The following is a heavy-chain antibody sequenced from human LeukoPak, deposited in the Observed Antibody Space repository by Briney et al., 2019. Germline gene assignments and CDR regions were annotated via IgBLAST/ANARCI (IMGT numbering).Heavy chain of an antibody. CDR3: AKAVSRLVVVAATLY. V-gene: IGHV3-23*01. D-gene: IGHD2-15*01. J-gene: IGHJ4*02. Sequence: GALRLSCAASGFTFSSYAMSWVRQAPGKGLEWVSAISGSGGSTYYADSVKGRFTISRDNSKNTLYLQMNSLRAEDTAVYYCAKAVSRLVVVAATLYWGQGTLVTVSS. CDR2: ISGSGGST. CDR1: GFTFSSYA.